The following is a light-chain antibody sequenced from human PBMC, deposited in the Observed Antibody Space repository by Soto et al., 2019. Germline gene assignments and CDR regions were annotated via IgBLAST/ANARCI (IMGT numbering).Light chain of an antibody. V-gene: IGKV3-11*01. CDR1: QSVGSY. Sequence: IVLSQSAATLSLSPGERATLSCRASQSVGSYLTWYQQQPGQAPRLLIYDASNRVTGIPARFSGSGSGTDFTLTISSLEPEDVAVYYCQQRSDWPPITFGQGTRLEIK. CDR2: DAS. CDR3: QQRSDWPPIT. J-gene: IGKJ5*01.